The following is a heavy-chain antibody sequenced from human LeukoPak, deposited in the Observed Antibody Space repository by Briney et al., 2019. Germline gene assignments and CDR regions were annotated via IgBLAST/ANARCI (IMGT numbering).Heavy chain of an antibody. CDR2: ISSSSSTI. J-gene: IGHJ4*02. CDR1: GFTFSSYE. Sequence: GRSLRLSCEASGFTFSSYEMNWVRQAPGKGLEWVSYISSSSSTIYYADSVKGRFTISRDNAKNSLYLRMNSLRAEDTAVYYCARLGYCTNGVCLYYFDYWGQGTLVTVSS. CDR3: ARLGYCTNGVCLYYFDY. D-gene: IGHD2-8*01. V-gene: IGHV3-48*03.